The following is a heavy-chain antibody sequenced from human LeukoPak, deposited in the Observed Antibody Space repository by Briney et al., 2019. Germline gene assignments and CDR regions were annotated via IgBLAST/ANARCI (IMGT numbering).Heavy chain of an antibody. CDR2: VYHSGST. CDR1: GYSISSGYY. D-gene: IGHD5-24*01. J-gene: IGHJ4*02. Sequence: SETLSLTCTVSGYSISSGYYWGWIRPPPGKGLEWIGSVYHSGSTYYNPSLKSRVTISVDTSKNQFSLKLSSVTAADTAVYYCARYDGDGYNLYSDYWGQGTLVTVSS. V-gene: IGHV4-38-2*02. CDR3: ARYDGDGYNLYSDY.